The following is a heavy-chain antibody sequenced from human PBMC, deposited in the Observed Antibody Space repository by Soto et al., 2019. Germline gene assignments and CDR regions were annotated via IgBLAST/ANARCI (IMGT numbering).Heavy chain of an antibody. Sequence: SETLSLTCSVSGDSISSYYWNWIRPPPGKGLEWIAYMSNSGDTKYNSSLKSRVTISVDTSKNQLSLNLRSVTAADTAVYYCANSPCQRGWEVRNFEFWGQGTLVTVS. CDR2: MSNSGDT. V-gene: IGHV4-4*08. J-gene: IGHJ4*02. CDR3: ANSPCQRGWEVRNFEF. CDR1: GDSISSYY. D-gene: IGHD1-26*01.